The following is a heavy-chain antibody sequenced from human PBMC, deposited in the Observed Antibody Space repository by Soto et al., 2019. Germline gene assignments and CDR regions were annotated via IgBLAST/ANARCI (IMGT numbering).Heavy chain of an antibody. CDR1: GFTFTSYA. CDR3: AKMVHGGYVSYFDS. J-gene: IGHJ4*02. Sequence: PGGSLRLSCEASGFTFTSYAMSWVRQAPGKGLEWVSATSGSGDTTYYADSVKGRFTISRDNSEKRLYLQMNSLRPEDTAVYYCAKMVHGGYVSYFDSWGQGTMVTVSS. CDR2: TSGSGDTT. D-gene: IGHD5-12*01. V-gene: IGHV3-23*01.